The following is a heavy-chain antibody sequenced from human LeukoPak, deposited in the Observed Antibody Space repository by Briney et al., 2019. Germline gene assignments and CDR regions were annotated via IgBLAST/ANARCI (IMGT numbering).Heavy chain of an antibody. Sequence: SETLSLTCAVYGGSFSGYYWSWIRQPPGKGLEWIGYIYYSGSTSYNPSLKSRVTISVDTSKSQFSLKLTSVTAADTAVYYCSGAAPITFDYWGQGTLVTVSS. CDR3: SGAAPITFDY. V-gene: IGHV4-59*08. CDR1: GGSFSGYY. J-gene: IGHJ4*02. D-gene: IGHD3-10*01. CDR2: IYYSGST.